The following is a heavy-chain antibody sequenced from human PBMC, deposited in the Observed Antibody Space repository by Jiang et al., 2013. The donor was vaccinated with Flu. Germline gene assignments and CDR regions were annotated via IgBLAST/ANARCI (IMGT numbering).Heavy chain of an antibody. Sequence: GAEVKKPGPSVKVSCKASGYTFTSYGISWVRQAPGQGLEWMGWISAYNGNTNYAQKLQGRVTMTTDTSTSTAYMELRSLRSDDTAVYYCARGYCSGGSCHGRVDYWGQGTLVTVSS. CDR3: ARGYCSGGSCHGRVDY. D-gene: IGHD2-15*01. V-gene: IGHV1-18*01. CDR1: GYTFTSYG. J-gene: IGHJ4*02. CDR2: ISAYNGNT.